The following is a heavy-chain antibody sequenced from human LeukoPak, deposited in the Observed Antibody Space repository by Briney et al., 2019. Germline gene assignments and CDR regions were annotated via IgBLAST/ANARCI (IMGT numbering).Heavy chain of an antibody. D-gene: IGHD1-14*01. V-gene: IGHV4-59*13. CDR2: IYNDGST. CDR1: GGSISSFF. Sequence: SETLSLTCTVSGGSISSFFWAWIRQPPAKGLEWIGYIYNDGSTKYNPSLKSRVTISINVSKNPFSLKLNSVTDADTALYYCAREGTSTHRMDVWGQGTTVTVS. J-gene: IGHJ6*02. CDR3: AREGTSTHRMDV.